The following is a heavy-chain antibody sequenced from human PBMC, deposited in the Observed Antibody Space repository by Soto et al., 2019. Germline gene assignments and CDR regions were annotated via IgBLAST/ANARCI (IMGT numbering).Heavy chain of an antibody. V-gene: IGHV1-18*01. CDR2: ISAYNGNT. J-gene: IGHJ6*02. D-gene: IGHD2-2*01. CDR3: ARGGGYCSSTSCYVHYYYGMDV. Sequence: ASVKVSCKASGYTFTSYGISWVRQAPGQGLEWMGWISAYNGNTNYAQKLQGRVTMTTDTSTSTAYMELRSLRSDDTAVYYCARGGGYCSSTSCYVHYYYGMDVWGQGTTVTVSS. CDR1: GYTFTSYG.